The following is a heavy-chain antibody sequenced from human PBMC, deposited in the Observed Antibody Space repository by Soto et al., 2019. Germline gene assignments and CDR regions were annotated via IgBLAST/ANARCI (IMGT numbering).Heavy chain of an antibody. V-gene: IGHV5-10-1*01. CDR1: GYSFTSYW. CDR3: ASGVNYYDSSGYSSDAFDI. J-gene: IGHJ3*02. CDR2: IDPSDSYT. D-gene: IGHD3-22*01. Sequence: PGESLKISCKGSGYSFTSYWISWVRQMPGKGLEWMGRIDPSDSYTNYSPSFQGHVRISADKAISTAYLQWSSLKASDTAMYYCASGVNYYDSSGYSSDAFDIWGQGTMVTVSS.